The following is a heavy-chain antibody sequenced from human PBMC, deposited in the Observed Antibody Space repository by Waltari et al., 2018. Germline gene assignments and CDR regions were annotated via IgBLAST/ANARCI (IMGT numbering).Heavy chain of an antibody. CDR2: ISSSSSYI. V-gene: IGHV3-21*01. J-gene: IGHJ6*02. CDR1: GFTFSSYS. Sequence: EVQLVESGGGLVKPGGSLRLSCAASGFTFSSYSMNWVRQAPGKGLEWVSSISSSSSYIYYADSVKGRFTISRDNAKNSLYLQMNSLRAEDTAVYYCARDLSPDGDYLYYYGMDVWGQGTTVTVSS. CDR3: ARDLSPDGDYLYYYGMDV. D-gene: IGHD4-17*01.